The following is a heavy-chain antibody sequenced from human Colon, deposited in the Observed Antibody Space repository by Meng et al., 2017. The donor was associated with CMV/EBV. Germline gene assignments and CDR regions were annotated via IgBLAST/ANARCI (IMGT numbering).Heavy chain of an antibody. Sequence: SVKVSCKASGGTFSSYAISWVRQAPGQGLEWMGGIIPILGIANYAQKFQGRVTITADKSTSTAYMELSSLRSEDAAVYYCARGGEIIVVVPAAIGYGMDVWGQGTTVTVSS. J-gene: IGHJ6*02. V-gene: IGHV1-69*10. CDR2: IIPILGIA. CDR1: GGTFSSYA. D-gene: IGHD2-2*02. CDR3: ARGGEIIVVVPAAIGYGMDV.